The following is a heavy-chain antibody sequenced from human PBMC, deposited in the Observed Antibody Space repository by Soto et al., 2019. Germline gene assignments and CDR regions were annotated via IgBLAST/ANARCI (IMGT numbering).Heavy chain of an antibody. V-gene: IGHV3-48*02. J-gene: IGHJ4*02. D-gene: IGHD4-17*01. CDR3: ARDRTVTTEILDY. CDR2: ISSSSSTI. CDR1: GFTFSSYS. Sequence: GGSLSLSCAASGFTFSSYSMNWVRQAPGKGLEWVSYISSSSSTIYCADSVKGRFTISRDNAKNPLYLQMNSLRDEDTAVYYCARDRTVTTEILDYWGQGTLVTVS.